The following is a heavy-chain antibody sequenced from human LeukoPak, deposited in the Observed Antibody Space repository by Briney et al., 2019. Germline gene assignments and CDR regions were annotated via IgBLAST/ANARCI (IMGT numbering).Heavy chain of an antibody. V-gene: IGHV3-23*01. Sequence: PGGSLGLSCAASGFTFSSYAMSWVRQAPGKGLEWVSAISGSGGSTYYADSVKGRFTISRDNSKNTLYLQMNSLRAEDTAVYYCAKDQGAYSGYDEGVLDFDYWGQGTLVTVSS. CDR2: ISGSGGST. CDR1: GFTFSSYA. D-gene: IGHD5-12*01. J-gene: IGHJ4*02. CDR3: AKDQGAYSGYDEGVLDFDY.